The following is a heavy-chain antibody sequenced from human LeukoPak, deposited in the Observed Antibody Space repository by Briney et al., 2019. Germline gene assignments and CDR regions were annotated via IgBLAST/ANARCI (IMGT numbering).Heavy chain of an antibody. D-gene: IGHD6-19*01. CDR2: ISYDGSNK. J-gene: IGHJ4*02. CDR3: AKGGFNGWSLFFDY. Sequence: SGGSLRLSCAASGFTFSSYGMHWVRQAPGKGLEWVAVISYDGSNKYYADSVKGRFTISRDNSKNTLYLQVNSLRAEDTAVYYCAKGGFNGWSLFFDYWGQGTLVTVSS. CDR1: GFTFSSYG. V-gene: IGHV3-30*18.